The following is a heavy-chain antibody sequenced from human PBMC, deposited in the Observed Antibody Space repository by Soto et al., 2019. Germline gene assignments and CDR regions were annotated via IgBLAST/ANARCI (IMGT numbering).Heavy chain of an antibody. CDR1: GYTFNNYG. CDR2: IGPYNGNT. Sequence: QVQLVQSGAEVKKPGASVKVSCKASGYTFNNYGISWVRQAPGQGLEWMGWIGPYNGNTDHAQNFQGRFTMTTDTSTYTAYMELRSLRSDDTALYYCARCYCSVGSCYTCWHFDLWGSGTLVTVSS. D-gene: IGHD2-15*01. V-gene: IGHV1-18*01. J-gene: IGHJ2*01. CDR3: ARCYCSVGSCYTCWHFDL.